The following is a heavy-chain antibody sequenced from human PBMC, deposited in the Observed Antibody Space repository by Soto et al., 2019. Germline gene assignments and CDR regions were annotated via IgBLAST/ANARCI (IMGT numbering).Heavy chain of an antibody. CDR3: AREYCSGGSCYSKWFDP. CDR1: GFTVSSNY. J-gene: IGHJ5*02. D-gene: IGHD2-15*01. V-gene: IGHV3-53*04. Sequence: GGSLRLSCAASGFTVSSNYMSWVRQAPGKGLEWVSVIYSGGSTYYADSVKGRFTISRHNSKNTLYLQMNSLRAEDTAVYYCAREYCSGGSCYSKWFDPWGQGTLVTVSS. CDR2: IYSGGST.